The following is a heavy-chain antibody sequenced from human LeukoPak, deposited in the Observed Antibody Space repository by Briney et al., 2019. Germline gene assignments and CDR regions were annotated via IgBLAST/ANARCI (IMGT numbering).Heavy chain of an antibody. CDR3: ARTKANDSSGYYRYYYYYYGMDV. CDR1: GGSFSGYY. D-gene: IGHD3-22*01. V-gene: IGHV4-34*01. Sequence: SETLSLTCAVYGGSFSGYYWSWIRQPPGKGLEWVGEINHSGSTNYNPSLKSRVAISVDTSKNQFSLKLSSVTAADTAVYYCARTKANDSSGYYRYYYYYYGMDVWGQGTTVTVSS. J-gene: IGHJ6*02. CDR2: INHSGST.